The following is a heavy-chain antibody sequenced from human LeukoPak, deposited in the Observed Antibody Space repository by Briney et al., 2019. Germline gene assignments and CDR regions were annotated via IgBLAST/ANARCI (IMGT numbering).Heavy chain of an antibody. CDR3: ARASGYYYGSGSFLFDP. CDR1: GFTFSGYS. J-gene: IGHJ5*02. Sequence: PGGSLRLSCAASGFTFSGYSMNWVRQAPGKGLEWVSYISSSSSTIYYADSVKGRFTISRDNAKNSLYLQMNSLRAEDTAVYYCARASGYYYGSGSFLFDPWGQGTLVTVSS. V-gene: IGHV3-48*01. CDR2: ISSSSSTI. D-gene: IGHD3-10*01.